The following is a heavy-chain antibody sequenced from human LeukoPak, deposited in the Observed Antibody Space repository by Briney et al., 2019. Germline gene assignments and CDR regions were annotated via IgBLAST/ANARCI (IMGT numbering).Heavy chain of an antibody. CDR1: GGSISSYY. Sequence: SETLFLTCTVSGGSISSYYWSRIRQPPGKRLEWIGYVYYSGSTNYNPSLKSRITISVDASKNQFFLMLNSVTAADTAVYYCARGTAVAGMDHPRDAFDIWGRGTMVTVSS. V-gene: IGHV4-59*01. CDR3: ARGTAVAGMDHPRDAFDI. J-gene: IGHJ3*02. CDR2: VYYSGST. D-gene: IGHD6-19*01.